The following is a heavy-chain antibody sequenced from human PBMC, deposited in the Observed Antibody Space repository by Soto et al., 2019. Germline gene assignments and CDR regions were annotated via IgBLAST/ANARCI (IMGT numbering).Heavy chain of an antibody. V-gene: IGHV1-8*01. J-gene: IGHJ4*02. Sequence: QVQLVQSGAEVREPGASVKVSCKASGYSFTSLDINWVRQTAGQGLEWMGWMQPSTGRTGYAQKFQGRVTMTRDTSTNTASVELTTLTSDDTAFYYCARGVSAGVDYWGQVTLVTVSS. D-gene: IGHD1-26*01. CDR2: MQPSTGRT. CDR3: ARGVSAGVDY. CDR1: GYSFTSLD.